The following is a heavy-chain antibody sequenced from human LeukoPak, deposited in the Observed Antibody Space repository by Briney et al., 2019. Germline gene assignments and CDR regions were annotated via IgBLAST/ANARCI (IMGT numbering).Heavy chain of an antibody. D-gene: IGHD3-22*01. V-gene: IGHV3-23*01. Sequence: PGGSLRLSCAASGFTFSTYAMNWVRQAPGKGLEWVSAISASGGSTYYADSVKGRFTISRDNSKNTLYLQMNSPRAEDTAVYYCAKDTGMFHYDSSGYWGYYFDYWGQGTLVTVSS. CDR1: GFTFSTYA. J-gene: IGHJ4*02. CDR2: ISASGGST. CDR3: AKDTGMFHYDSSGYWGYYFDY.